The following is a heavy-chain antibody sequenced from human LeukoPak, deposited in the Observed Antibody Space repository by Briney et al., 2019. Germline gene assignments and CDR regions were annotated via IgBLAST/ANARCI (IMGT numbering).Heavy chain of an antibody. CDR3: VNSGSYG. V-gene: IGHV4-38-2*02. J-gene: IGHJ4*02. CDR2: IYHSGST. Sequence: SETLSLTCTVSGYSISSGYYWGWIRQPPGKGLEWIGSIYHSGSTYYNPSLKSRVTISVDTSKNQFSLKLSSVTAADTAVYYCVNSGSYGWGQGTLVTVSS. D-gene: IGHD1-26*01. CDR1: GYSISSGYY.